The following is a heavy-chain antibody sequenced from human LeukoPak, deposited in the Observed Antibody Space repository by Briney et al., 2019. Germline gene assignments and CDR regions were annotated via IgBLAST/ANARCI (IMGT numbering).Heavy chain of an antibody. CDR2: IYYSGST. V-gene: IGHV4-39*07. CDR1: GGSISSSSYY. J-gene: IGHJ4*02. CDR3: ARGFDYGDHPADY. Sequence: SETLSLTCTVSGGSISSSSYYWGWIRQPPGKGLEWIGSIYYSGSTYYNPSLKSRVIISVDTSKNQFSLKLSSVTAADTAVYYCARGFDYGDHPADYWGQGTLVTVSS. D-gene: IGHD4-17*01.